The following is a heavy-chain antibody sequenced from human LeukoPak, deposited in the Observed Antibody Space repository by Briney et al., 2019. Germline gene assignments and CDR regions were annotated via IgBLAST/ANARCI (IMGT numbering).Heavy chain of an antibody. V-gene: IGHV1-2*02. CDR3: AVYGDYRTRNWFDP. J-gene: IGHJ5*02. CDR2: INPNSGGT. D-gene: IGHD4-17*01. Sequence: GASVKVSCKASGYTFTGYYMHWVRQAPGQGLEWMGWINPNSGGTNYAQKFQGRVTMTRDTSTSTVYMELSSLRSEDTAVYYCAVYGDYRTRNWFDPWGQGTLVTVSS. CDR1: GYTFTGYY.